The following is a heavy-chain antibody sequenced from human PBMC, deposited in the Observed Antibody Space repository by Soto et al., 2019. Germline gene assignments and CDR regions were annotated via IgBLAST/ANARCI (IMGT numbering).Heavy chain of an antibody. D-gene: IGHD3-10*01. CDR3: AKSSSHYYGSGSYLDY. CDR1: GSTFSSYG. V-gene: IGHV3-30*18. CDR2: ISYDGSNK. J-gene: IGHJ4*02. Sequence: GGSLRLSCAAPGSTFSSYGMHGVRQAPGKGLEWVAVISYDGSNKYYADSVKGRFTISRDNSKNTLYLQMNSLRAEDTAVYYCAKSSSHYYGSGSYLDYWGQGTLVTVSS.